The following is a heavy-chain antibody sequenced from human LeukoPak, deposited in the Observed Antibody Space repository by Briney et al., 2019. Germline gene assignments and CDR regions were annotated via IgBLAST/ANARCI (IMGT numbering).Heavy chain of an antibody. CDR1: GFTFSSYA. CDR3: ARDVGYDFWSGYYNAYGMDV. J-gene: IGHJ6*02. CDR2: ISYDGSNK. D-gene: IGHD3-3*01. Sequence: GGSLRLSCAASGFTFSSYAMHWGRQAPGKGLEWVAVISYDGSNKYYADSVKGRFTISRENSKNTLYLQMNSLRAEDTAVYYCARDVGYDFWSGYYNAYGMDVWGQGTTVTVSS. V-gene: IGHV3-30-3*01.